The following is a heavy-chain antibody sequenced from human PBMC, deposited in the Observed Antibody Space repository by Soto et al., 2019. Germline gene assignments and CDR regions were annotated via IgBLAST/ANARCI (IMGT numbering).Heavy chain of an antibody. CDR2: ISYGGSNK. V-gene: IGHV3-30-3*01. J-gene: IGHJ4*02. D-gene: IGHD6-19*01. Sequence: QVQLVESGGGVVQPGRSLRLSCAASGFTFSSYAMHWVRQAPGKGLEWVAVISYGGSNKYYADSVKGRFTISRDNSKNTLYLQMNNLRAEDTAVYYCARAYSSGWSISYWGQGTLVTVSS. CDR1: GFTFSSYA. CDR3: ARAYSSGWSISY.